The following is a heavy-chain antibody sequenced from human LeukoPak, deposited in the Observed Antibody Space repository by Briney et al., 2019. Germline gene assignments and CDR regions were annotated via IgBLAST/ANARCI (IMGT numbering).Heavy chain of an antibody. J-gene: IGHJ6*02. CDR2: IYYSGST. CDR3: AREGYYYYYGMDV. Sequence: SETLSLTCTVSGGSIGSYYWSWIRQPPGKGLEWIGYIYYSGSTNYNPSLKSRVTISVDTSKNQFSLKLSSVTAADTAVYYCAREGYYYYYGMDVWGQGTTVTVSS. CDR1: GGSIGSYY. V-gene: IGHV4-59*01.